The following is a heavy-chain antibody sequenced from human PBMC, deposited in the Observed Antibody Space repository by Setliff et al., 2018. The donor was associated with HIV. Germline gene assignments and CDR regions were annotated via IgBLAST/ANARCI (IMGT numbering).Heavy chain of an antibody. Sequence: ASVKVSCKASGYTFINYAMNWVRQAPGQGLEWMGWINTNTGSPTYAQAFTGRFVFSVDTSVTTAYLQISSLKAEDTAVYHCARALYGDYGGDINWFDPWGQGTLVTVS. CDR3: ARALYGDYGGDINWFDP. V-gene: IGHV7-4-1*02. CDR2: INTNTGSP. J-gene: IGHJ5*02. D-gene: IGHD4-17*01. CDR1: GYTFINYA.